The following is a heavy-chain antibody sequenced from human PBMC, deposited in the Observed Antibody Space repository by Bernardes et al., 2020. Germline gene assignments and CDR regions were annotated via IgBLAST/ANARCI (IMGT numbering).Heavy chain of an antibody. CDR1: GFTFSSYS. V-gene: IGHV3-21*01. CDR2: ISSSSSYI. J-gene: IGHJ6*04. D-gene: IGHD6-6*01. CDR3: ARVLHQQLGWEFEYYYYGMDV. Sequence: GGSPRLSCAASGFTFSSYSMNWVRQAPGKGLEWVSSISSSSSYIYYADSVKGRFTISRDNAKNSLYLQMNSLRAEDTAVHYCARVLHQQLGWEFEYYYYGMDVWGKGTTVTVSS.